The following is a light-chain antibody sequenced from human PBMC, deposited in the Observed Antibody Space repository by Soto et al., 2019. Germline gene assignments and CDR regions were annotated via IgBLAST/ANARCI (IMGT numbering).Light chain of an antibody. V-gene: IGKV3-20*01. Sequence: EIVLTQFPGTLSLSPGEIATLSCRSSQSVSSNYLAWYQQRPGQPPNLLIFGASNRAPGIPDRFSGSGSRTDFTLTISRLEPEDFAVYYYQKYGSSIKTLDQGTKVDTK. CDR3: QKYGSSIKT. CDR2: GAS. J-gene: IGKJ1*01. CDR1: QSVSSNY.